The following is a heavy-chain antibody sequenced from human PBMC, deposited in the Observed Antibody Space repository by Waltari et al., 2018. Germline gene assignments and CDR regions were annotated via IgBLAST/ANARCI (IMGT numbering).Heavy chain of an antibody. CDR1: AGTFSSYA. V-gene: IGHV1-69*12. CDR2: IIPIFGTA. D-gene: IGHD2-2*02. Sequence: QVQLVQSGAEVKKPGSSVTVSCKAAAGTFSSYAISWVRQAPGPGLEWMGGIIPIFGTANYAQKFQGRVTITADESTSTAYMELSSLRSEDTAVYYCASSSYCSSTSCYNYWFDPWGQGTLVTVSS. J-gene: IGHJ5*02. CDR3: ASSSYCSSTSCYNYWFDP.